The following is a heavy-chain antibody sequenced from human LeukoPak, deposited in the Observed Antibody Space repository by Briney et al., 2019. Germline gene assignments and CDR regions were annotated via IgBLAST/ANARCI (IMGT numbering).Heavy chain of an antibody. CDR2: IRYDGSNK. CDR3: AREGVRYFDWTRASYYYYYMDV. V-gene: IGHV3-30*02. CDR1: GFTFSSYG. Sequence: PGGSLRLSCAASGFTFSSYGMHWVRQAPGKGLEWVAFIRYDGSNKYYADSVKGRFTISRDNSKNTLYLQMNSLRAEDTAVYYCAREGVRYFDWTRASYYYYYMDVWGKGTTVTISS. J-gene: IGHJ6*03. D-gene: IGHD3-9*01.